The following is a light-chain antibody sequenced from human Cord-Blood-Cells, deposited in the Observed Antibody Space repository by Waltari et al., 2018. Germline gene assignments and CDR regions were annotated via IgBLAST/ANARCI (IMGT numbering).Light chain of an antibody. CDR3: SSYTSSSTLV. CDR2: DVS. V-gene: IGLV2-14*01. CDR1: SSDVGGYNY. J-gene: IGLJ3*02. Sequence: QSALTQPASVSGSPGQSITISCTGTSSDVGGYNYVSWYQRHPGKAPKLMVYDVSQRPSGVSNRFSGSKSGNTASLTISGLQAEDEADYYCSSYTSSSTLVFGGGTKLTVL.